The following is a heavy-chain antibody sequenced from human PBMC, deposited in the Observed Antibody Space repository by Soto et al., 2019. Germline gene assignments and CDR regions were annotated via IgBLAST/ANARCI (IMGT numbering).Heavy chain of an antibody. CDR1: GGPFSSYA. CDR3: ARAKIVGDTRPPFQGSDY. J-gene: IGHJ4*02. CDR2: IIPIFGTA. D-gene: IGHD1-26*01. V-gene: IGHV1-69*13. Sequence: SVKVSCKASGGPFSSYAISWVRQAPGQGLEWMGGIIPIFGTANYAQKFQGRVTITADESTSTAYMELSSLRSEDTAVYYCARAKIVGDTRPPFQGSDYWGQGNLVTVSS.